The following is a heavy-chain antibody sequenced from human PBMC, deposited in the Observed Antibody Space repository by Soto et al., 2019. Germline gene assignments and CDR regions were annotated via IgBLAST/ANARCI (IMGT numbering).Heavy chain of an antibody. Sequence: GGSLRLSCAASGFTFSNAWMNWVRQAPGKGLEWVSAISGSGGSTYYADSVKGRFTISRDNSKNTLYLQMNSLRAEDTAVYYCAKGAQGPYSSSWYVLASIVAALDYWGQGTLVTVSS. CDR3: AKGAQGPYSSSWYVLASIVAALDY. J-gene: IGHJ4*02. V-gene: IGHV3-23*01. CDR1: GFTFSNAW. CDR2: ISGSGGST. D-gene: IGHD6-13*01.